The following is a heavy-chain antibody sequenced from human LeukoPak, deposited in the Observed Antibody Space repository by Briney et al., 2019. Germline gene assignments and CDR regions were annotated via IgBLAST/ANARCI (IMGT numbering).Heavy chain of an antibody. D-gene: IGHD2-21*02. Sequence: GGSLRLSCAASGFTFSSNAISWVRQAQGKGLEWVSTISGNYGSTYYADSVKGRFTISRDNFKNTVFLRMNSLRAEDTAVYYCAKVVLLLTASGAFDFWGQGTKVTVSS. V-gene: IGHV3-23*01. J-gene: IGHJ3*01. CDR2: ISGNYGST. CDR1: GFTFSSNA. CDR3: AKVVLLLTASGAFDF.